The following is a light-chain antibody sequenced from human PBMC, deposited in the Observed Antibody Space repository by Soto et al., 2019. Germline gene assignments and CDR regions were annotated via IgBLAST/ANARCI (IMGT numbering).Light chain of an antibody. J-gene: IGLJ2*01. Sequence: QSVLTQPASVSGSPGQSITISCTGTTSDIGRYNYVAWYQQNPGKAPKVMIYEVSNRPSWISNRFSGSKSGNTASMTISGLQAEDEAHYYCSSYTTSNTLVFGGGTKVTVL. V-gene: IGLV2-14*01. CDR3: SSYTTSNTLV. CDR2: EVS. CDR1: TSDIGRYNY.